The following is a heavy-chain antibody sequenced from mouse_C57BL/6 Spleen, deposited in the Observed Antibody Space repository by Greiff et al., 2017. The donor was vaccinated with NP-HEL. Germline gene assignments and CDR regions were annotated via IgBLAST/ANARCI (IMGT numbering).Heavy chain of an antibody. J-gene: IGHJ2*01. CDR1: GYTFTDYY. Sequence: QVQLQQSGAELVRPGASVKLSCKASGYTFTDYYINWVKQRPGQGLEWIARIYPGSGNTYYNEKFKGKATLTAEKSSSTAYMQLSSLTSEDSAVYFCAREYFDYWGQGTTLTVSS. V-gene: IGHV1-76*01. CDR2: IYPGSGNT. CDR3: AREYFDY.